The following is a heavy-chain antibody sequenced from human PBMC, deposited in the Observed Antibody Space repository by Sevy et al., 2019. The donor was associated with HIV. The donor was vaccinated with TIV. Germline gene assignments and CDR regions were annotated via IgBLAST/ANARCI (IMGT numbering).Heavy chain of an antibody. V-gene: IGHV3-23*01. CDR3: AREGCTRPHDY. J-gene: IGHJ4*02. CDR2: LSFGCGKI. CDR1: GFNFNIYS. D-gene: IGHD2-8*01. Sequence: GGSLRLSCAVSGFNFNIYSMSWVRQAPGKGLEWVSTLSFGCGKINYADSVKGRFIISRKDSKNTLYLQMNSLRAEDTAVYFCAREGCTRPHDYWGQGTLVTVSS.